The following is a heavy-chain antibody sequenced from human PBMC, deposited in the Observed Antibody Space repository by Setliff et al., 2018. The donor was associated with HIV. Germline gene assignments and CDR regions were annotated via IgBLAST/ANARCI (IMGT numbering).Heavy chain of an antibody. D-gene: IGHD2-15*01. Sequence: SETLSLTCAVYGGSFSGYYWSWIRQPPGKGLEWIGEINHSGSTNYNPSLKSRVTISVDTSKNQFSLKLSSVTAADTAVYYCARSVGYCSGGSCYPSSHWFDPWGQGTLVTVSS. J-gene: IGHJ5*02. CDR1: GGSFSGYY. CDR3: ARSVGYCSGGSCYPSSHWFDP. V-gene: IGHV4-34*01. CDR2: INHSGST.